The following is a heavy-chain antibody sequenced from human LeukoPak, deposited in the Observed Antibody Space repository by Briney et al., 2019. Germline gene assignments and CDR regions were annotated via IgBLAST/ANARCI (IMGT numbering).Heavy chain of an antibody. J-gene: IGHJ6*03. CDR1: GFTFSDYY. D-gene: IGHD2-2*01. Sequence: GGSLRLSCAASGFTFSDYYMSWIRQAPGKGLEWASYISSSGSTIYYADSVKGRFTISRDNAKNSLYLQMNSLRAEDTAVYYCARLGSSYYYYYMDVWAKGPRSPSP. CDR3: ARLGSSYYYYYMDV. V-gene: IGHV3-11*01. CDR2: ISSSGSTI.